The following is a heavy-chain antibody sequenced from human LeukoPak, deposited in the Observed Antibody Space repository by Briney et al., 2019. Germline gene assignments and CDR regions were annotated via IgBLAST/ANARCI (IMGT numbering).Heavy chain of an antibody. Sequence: GGSLRLSCGASGFTFDDYGMSWVRQAPGKGLEWVSGINWNGGSTGYADSVKGRFTISRDNAKNSLYLQMNGLRAEDTALYHCARDRAVAGTWYAFDIWGQGTMVTVSS. J-gene: IGHJ3*02. CDR1: GFTFDDYG. CDR3: ARDRAVAGTWYAFDI. D-gene: IGHD6-19*01. V-gene: IGHV3-20*01. CDR2: INWNGGST.